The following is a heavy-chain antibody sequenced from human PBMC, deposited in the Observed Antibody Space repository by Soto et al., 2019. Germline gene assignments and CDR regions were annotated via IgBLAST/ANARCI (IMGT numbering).Heavy chain of an antibody. CDR2: VTHSGTA. V-gene: IGHV4-30-2*01. D-gene: IGHD6-19*01. J-gene: IGHJ4*02. Sequence: PSETLSLTCAVSGGYSDGGAFSLSWIRQPPGKGLEWIGYVTHSGTAYSIPSLNGRLTLSVDSSQTQLSLKLTSVTAADSAFYYCARIHWAQSSLDYWGRGILVTVSS. CDR3: ARIHWAQSSLDY. CDR1: GGYSDGGAFS.